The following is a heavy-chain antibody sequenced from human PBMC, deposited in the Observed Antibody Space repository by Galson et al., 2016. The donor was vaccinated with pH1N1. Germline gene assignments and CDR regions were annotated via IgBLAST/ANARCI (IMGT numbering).Heavy chain of an antibody. CDR3: ARRYFDY. J-gene: IGHJ4*02. CDR2: INQDGDKK. CDR1: GFNFSNYW. D-gene: IGHD3-9*01. Sequence: SLRLSCAASGFNFSNYWMQWVRQAPGKGLQWVANINQDGDKKYYVGSVEGRFTISRDNAKNSLYPQMNNLRDEDTAMYFCARRYFDYWSQGALVTVSS. V-gene: IGHV3-7*01.